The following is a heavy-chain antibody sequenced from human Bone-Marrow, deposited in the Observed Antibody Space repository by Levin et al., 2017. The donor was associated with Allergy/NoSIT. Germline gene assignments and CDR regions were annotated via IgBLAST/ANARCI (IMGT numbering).Heavy chain of an antibody. V-gene: IGHV3-64*01. J-gene: IGHJ5*02. CDR2: ISSRGDTT. D-gene: IGHD6-19*01. Sequence: GGSLRLSCAASGFTLSNYAMHWVRQAPGKGLEYVSAISSRGDTTYYAHSVKGIFTISRDDSKNTLYLQMDSLRVEDLAVYYCARGAVPEDMLFWFATWGQGTLVTVSS. CDR3: ARGAVPEDMLFWFAT. CDR1: GFTLSNYA.